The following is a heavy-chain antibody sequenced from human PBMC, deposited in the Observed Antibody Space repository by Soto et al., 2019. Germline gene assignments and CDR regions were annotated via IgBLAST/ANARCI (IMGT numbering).Heavy chain of an antibody. CDR2: MFFTGTT. V-gene: IGHV4-59*01. J-gene: IGHJ4*02. D-gene: IGHD3-22*01. Sequence: QVQLQESGPGLVKPSETLSLTCSVSGGSSRNYYWSWIRQPPGKGLEWIGHMFFTGTTTYNPSLKNRVIISVDTSTQFSLNLTSVTAADTAVYFCARDKYDSTALELWGRGTQFIVSS. CDR1: GGSSRNYY. CDR3: ARDKYDSTALEL.